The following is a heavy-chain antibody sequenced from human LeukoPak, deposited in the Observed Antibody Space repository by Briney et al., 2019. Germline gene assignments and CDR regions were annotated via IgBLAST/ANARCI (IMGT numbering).Heavy chain of an antibody. CDR2: IYYSGNT. CDR1: GYSISSGYY. J-gene: IGHJ6*02. V-gene: IGHV4-38-2*02. D-gene: IGHD1-1*01. Sequence: SETLSLTFTVSGYSISSGYYWGWIRQPPGKGLEWIGNIYYSGNTYYNPSLKSRVTISVDTSKNQFSLKLSSVTAADTAVYYCARWNTYSYYYAMDVWGQGTTVTVSS. CDR3: ARWNTYSYYYAMDV.